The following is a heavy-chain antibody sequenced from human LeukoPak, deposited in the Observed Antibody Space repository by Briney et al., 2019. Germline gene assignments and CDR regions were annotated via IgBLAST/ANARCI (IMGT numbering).Heavy chain of an antibody. V-gene: IGHV4-59*01. J-gene: IGHJ3*02. D-gene: IGHD2-15*01. CDR3: ARDSLYCSGGSCYYGARFDI. CDR1: GGSISSYY. Sequence: SETLSLTCTVSGGSISSYYWSWIRQPPGKGLEWTGYIYYSGSTNYNPSLKSRVTISVDTSKNQFSLKLSSVTAADTAVYYCARDSLYCSGGSCYYGARFDIWGQGTMVTVSS. CDR2: IYYSGST.